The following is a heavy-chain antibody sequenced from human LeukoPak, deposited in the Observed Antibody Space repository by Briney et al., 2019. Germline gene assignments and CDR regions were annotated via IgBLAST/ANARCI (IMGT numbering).Heavy chain of an antibody. V-gene: IGHV3-11*04. J-gene: IGHJ4*02. CDR3: ARDRAEDDSSGYIHRDFDF. CDR2: ISSSGGNI. CDR1: GFTFSDYF. D-gene: IGHD3-22*01. Sequence: GGSLRLSCSGSGFTFSDYFMNWIRQTPGKGLEWISYISSSGGNIKYPDSVQGRFTISRDNAKKSLYLQMNSLRAEDTAVYYCARDRAEDDSSGYIHRDFDFWGQGTLVIVSS.